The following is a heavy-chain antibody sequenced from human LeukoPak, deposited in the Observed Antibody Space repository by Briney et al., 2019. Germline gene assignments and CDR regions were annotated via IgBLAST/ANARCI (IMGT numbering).Heavy chain of an antibody. CDR3: ARVVTVTDFDY. J-gene: IGHJ4*02. CDR2: ISSSSSYI. CDR1: GFTSSSYS. Sequence: GGSLRLSCAASGFTSSSYSMNWVRQAPGKGLEWVSSISSSSSYIYYADSVKGRFTISRDNAKNSLYLQMNSLRAEDTAVYYCARVVTVTDFDYWGQGTLVAVSS. D-gene: IGHD4-17*01. V-gene: IGHV3-21*01.